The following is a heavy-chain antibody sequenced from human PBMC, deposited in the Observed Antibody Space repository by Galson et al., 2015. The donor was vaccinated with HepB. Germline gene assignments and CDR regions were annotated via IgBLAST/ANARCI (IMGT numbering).Heavy chain of an antibody. Sequence: SVKVSCKASGYTFTSYVISWVRQAPGQGLEWMGWISAYNGNTNYAQKLQGRVTMTTDTSTSTAYMELRSLRSDDTAVYYCARVGERWLQSYYFDYWGQGTLVTVSS. CDR2: ISAYNGNT. CDR3: ARVGERWLQSYYFDY. D-gene: IGHD5-24*01. J-gene: IGHJ4*02. V-gene: IGHV1-18*04. CDR1: GYTFTSYV.